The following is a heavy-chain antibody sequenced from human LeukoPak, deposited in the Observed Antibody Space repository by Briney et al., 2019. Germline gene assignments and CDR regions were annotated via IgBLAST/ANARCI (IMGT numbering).Heavy chain of an antibody. Sequence: PRGSLRLSCAASGFTFSNYWMSWVRQTPGKGLEFMANIKEAGSEKYYVDSVKGRFTISTDTDTNSEHLQMNNLRAEDTAVYYCARGGGMRSWSDSAYWGQGILVTVSS. D-gene: IGHD3-16*01. J-gene: IGHJ4*02. CDR2: IKEAGSEK. CDR1: GFTFSNYW. V-gene: IGHV3-7*04. CDR3: ARGGGMRSWSDSAY.